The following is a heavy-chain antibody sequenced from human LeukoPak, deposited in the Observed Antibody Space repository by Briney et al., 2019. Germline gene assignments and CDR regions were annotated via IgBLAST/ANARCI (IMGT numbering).Heavy chain of an antibody. CDR3: AKDRGREITFGGVIVYYFGY. J-gene: IGHJ4*02. CDR2: ISYDGSNK. CDR1: GFTFSSYG. V-gene: IGHV3-30*18. Sequence: GRSLRLSCAASGFTFSSYGMHWVRQAPGKGLEWVAVISYDGSNKYYADSVKGRFTISRDNSKNTLYLQMNSLGAEDTAVYYCAKDRGREITFGGVIVYYFGYWGQGTLVTVSS. D-gene: IGHD3-16*02.